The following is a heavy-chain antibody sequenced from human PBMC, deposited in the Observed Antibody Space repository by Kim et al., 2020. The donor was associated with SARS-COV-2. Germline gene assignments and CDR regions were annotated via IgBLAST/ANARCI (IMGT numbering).Heavy chain of an antibody. CDR3: AKVLEYSSGWYPVGAFDI. CDR2: ISYDGSNK. Sequence: GGSLRLSCAASGFTFSSYGMHWVRQAPGKGLEWVAVISYDGSNKYYADSVKGRFTISRDNSKNTLYLQMNSLRAEDTAVYYCAKVLEYSSGWYPVGAFDIWGQGTMVTVSS. CDR1: GFTFSSYG. V-gene: IGHV3-30*18. D-gene: IGHD6-19*01. J-gene: IGHJ3*02.